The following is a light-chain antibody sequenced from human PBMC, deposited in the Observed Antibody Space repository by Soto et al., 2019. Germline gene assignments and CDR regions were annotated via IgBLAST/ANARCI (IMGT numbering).Light chain of an antibody. Sequence: EIVVTQSLATLSVSPLDRVPLXLLASQSVSSSLAWYQQRPGQAPRLLIYDTSTRAAGIAARFSGSGSGTEFTLTISSLQSEDSAVYYCQQYVHWPPGAFGQGTRWIS. V-gene: IGKV3-15*01. CDR1: QSVSSS. J-gene: IGKJ1*01. CDR3: QQYVHWPPGA. CDR2: DTS.